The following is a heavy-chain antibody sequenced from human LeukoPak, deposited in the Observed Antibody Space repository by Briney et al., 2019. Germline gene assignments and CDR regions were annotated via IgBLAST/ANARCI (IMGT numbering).Heavy chain of an antibody. CDR1: GFTFSSYA. Sequence: GGSLRLSCAASGFTFSSYAMSWVRQAPGKGLEWVSYISSSGSTIYYADSVKGRFTSSRDNAKNSLYLQMNSLRAEDTAVYYCASLNSGSYYLPWDYWGQGTLVTVSS. CDR2: ISSSGSTI. V-gene: IGHV3-48*04. D-gene: IGHD1-26*01. J-gene: IGHJ4*02. CDR3: ASLNSGSYYLPWDY.